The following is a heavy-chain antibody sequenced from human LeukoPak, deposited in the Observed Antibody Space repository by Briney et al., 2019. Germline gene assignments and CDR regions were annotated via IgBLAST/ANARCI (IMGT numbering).Heavy chain of an antibody. CDR3: ARPRGSSGWLDY. CDR1: GYTFTGYY. Sequence: ASVKVSCKASGYTFTGYYMHWVRQAPGQGLEWMGWINPNSGGTDYAQKFQGRVTMTRDTSISTAYMELSRLRSDDTAVYYCARPRGSSGWLDYWGQGTPVTVSS. J-gene: IGHJ4*02. D-gene: IGHD6-19*01. CDR2: INPNSGGT. V-gene: IGHV1-2*02.